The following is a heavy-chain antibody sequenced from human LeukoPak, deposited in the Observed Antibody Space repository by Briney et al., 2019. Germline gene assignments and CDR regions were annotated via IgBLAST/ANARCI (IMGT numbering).Heavy chain of an antibody. V-gene: IGHV3-66*01. CDR3: ARDRAATQDWVEFDP. CDR2: IRGSGDT. J-gene: IGHJ5*02. CDR1: GFRASDYY. Sequence: GGSLRLSCAVSGFRASDYYMSWVRQAPGKGLEWVALIRGSGDTFYGDSVKGRFTISRDDSKNTVYLRMNSLRVEDTAEYFCARDRAATQDWVEFDPWGQGTLVTVSS. D-gene: IGHD2-15*01.